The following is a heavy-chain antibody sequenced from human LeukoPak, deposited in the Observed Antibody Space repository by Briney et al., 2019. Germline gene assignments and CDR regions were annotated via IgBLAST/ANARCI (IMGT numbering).Heavy chain of an antibody. Sequence: GGSLRLSCAVSGFTVSGNYISWVRQAPGKGLEWVSVIYSGGSTYHADSVKGRFTISRDNSKNTLYLQMNSLRAEDTAVYYCARERRPNGVGYGSGSSDAFDIWGQGTMVTVSS. CDR3: ARERRPNGVGYGSGSSDAFDI. V-gene: IGHV3-66*01. J-gene: IGHJ3*02. CDR2: IYSGGST. D-gene: IGHD3-10*01. CDR1: GFTVSGNY.